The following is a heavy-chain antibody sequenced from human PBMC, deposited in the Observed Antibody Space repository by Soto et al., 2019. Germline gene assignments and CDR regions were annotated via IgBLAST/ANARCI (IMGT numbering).Heavy chain of an antibody. V-gene: IGHV4-31*03. CDR3: ARVGDMVRYGGWFDP. CDR1: GGSISSGGYY. Sequence: QVQLQESGPGLVKPSQTLSLTCTVSGGSISSGGYYWSWIRQHPGKGLEWIGYIYYSGSTYYNPSLNSRVTISLDTSKNQFSLNLSSVTAADTAVYYCARVGDMVRYGGWFDPWGQGTLVTVSS. CDR2: IYYSGST. J-gene: IGHJ5*02. D-gene: IGHD3-10*01.